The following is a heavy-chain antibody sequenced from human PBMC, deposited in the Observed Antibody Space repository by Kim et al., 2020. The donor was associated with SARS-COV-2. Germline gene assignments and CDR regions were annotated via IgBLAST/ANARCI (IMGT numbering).Heavy chain of an antibody. J-gene: IGHJ4*02. D-gene: IGHD1-26*01. Sequence: SRVTISVDTSKNQFSLKLSSVTAADTAVYYCARESRRGIVGATIPHVLDYWGQGTLVTVSS. V-gene: IGHV4-34*01. CDR3: ARESRRGIVGATIPHVLDY.